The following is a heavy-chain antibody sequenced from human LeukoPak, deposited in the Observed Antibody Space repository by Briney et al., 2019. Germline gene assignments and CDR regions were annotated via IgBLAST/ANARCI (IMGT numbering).Heavy chain of an antibody. Sequence: GASVKVSCKASGYTFTSYSISWVRQAPGQGLEWTGRISAYNGNTNYAQKLQGRVTMTTDTSTSTAYMELRSLRSDDTAVYYCAREFGHCSGDNCFYFFDLWGQGSQVIVSS. CDR2: ISAYNGNT. CDR3: AREFGHCSGDNCFYFFDL. CDR1: GYTFTSYS. J-gene: IGHJ4*02. D-gene: IGHD2-15*01. V-gene: IGHV1-18*01.